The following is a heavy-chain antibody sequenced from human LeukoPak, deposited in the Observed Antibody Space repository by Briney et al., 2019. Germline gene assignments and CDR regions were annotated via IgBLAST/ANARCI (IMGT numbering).Heavy chain of an antibody. J-gene: IGHJ5*02. V-gene: IGHV4-39*07. Sequence: PSETLSLTCTVSGGSISSSSYYWGWIRQPPGKGLEWIGSIFYSGNTYYNPSLKSRVTISVDTSKNQFSLRLNAVTAADTAVYYCARLTTVTILGNNWFDPWGQGTLVTVSS. D-gene: IGHD4-17*01. CDR1: GGSISSSSYY. CDR3: ARLTTVTILGNNWFDP. CDR2: IFYSGNT.